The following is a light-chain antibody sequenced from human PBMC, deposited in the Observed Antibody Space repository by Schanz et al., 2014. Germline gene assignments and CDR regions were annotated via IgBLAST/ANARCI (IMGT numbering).Light chain of an antibody. V-gene: IGLV2-14*01. CDR1: SSDVGGYNY. Sequence: QSALTQPASVSGSPGQSITISCTGTSSDVGGYNYVSWYQQHPGKAPKLMIYEGSKRPSGVPDRFSGSKSGNTASLTISGLQAEDEADYYCSSYTSSSTPFVFGTGTKLTVL. J-gene: IGLJ1*01. CDR2: EGS. CDR3: SSYTSSSTPFV.